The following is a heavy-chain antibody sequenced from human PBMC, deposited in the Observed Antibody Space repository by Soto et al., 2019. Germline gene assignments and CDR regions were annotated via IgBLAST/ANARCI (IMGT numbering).Heavy chain of an antibody. Sequence: SETLSLTCTVSGGSISSYYWSWIRQPAGKGLEWIGRIYTSVSTNYNPSLKSRVTMSVDTSKNQFSLKLSSVTAADTAVYYCASGSSYGPESNFDYWGQGTLVTFSS. CDR1: GGSISSYY. CDR2: IYTSVST. CDR3: ASGSSYGPESNFDY. J-gene: IGHJ4*02. D-gene: IGHD5-18*01. V-gene: IGHV4-4*07.